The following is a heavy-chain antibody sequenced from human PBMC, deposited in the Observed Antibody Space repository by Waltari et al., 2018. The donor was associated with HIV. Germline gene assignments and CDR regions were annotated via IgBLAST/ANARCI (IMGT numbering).Heavy chain of an antibody. D-gene: IGHD4-4*01. V-gene: IGHV1-2*06. Sequence: QVQLVQSGAEVKKPGASVKVSCKASGYTFTGYYMHRLRQAPGQGLEWMGRINPNSGGTNYAQQFQGRVTMTRDTSISTAYMELSRLRSDDTAVYYCAREGARMTTMIYYYYGMDVWGQGTTVTVSS. CDR2: INPNSGGT. J-gene: IGHJ6*02. CDR1: GYTFTGYY. CDR3: AREGARMTTMIYYYYGMDV.